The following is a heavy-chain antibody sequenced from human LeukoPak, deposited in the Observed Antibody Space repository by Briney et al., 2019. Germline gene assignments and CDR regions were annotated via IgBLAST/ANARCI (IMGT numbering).Heavy chain of an antibody. CDR2: INSDGSST. J-gene: IGHJ2*01. D-gene: IGHD3-9*01. V-gene: IGHV3-74*01. Sequence: GGSLRLSCAASGFTFSSYWMHWVRQAPGKGLVWVSRINSDGSSTSYADSVKGRFTISRDNAKNTLYLQMNSLRAEDTAVYYCARVPRSGILTGPPSWYFDLWGRGTLVTVSS. CDR1: GFTFSSYW. CDR3: ARVPRSGILTGPPSWYFDL.